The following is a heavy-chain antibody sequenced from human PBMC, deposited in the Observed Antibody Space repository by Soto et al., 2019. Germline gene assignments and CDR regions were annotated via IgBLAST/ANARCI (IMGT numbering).Heavy chain of an antibody. CDR3: ARGARITIFGVVIDDAFDI. CDR1: GFTFSSYA. Sequence: QVQLVESGGGVVQPGRSLRLSCAASGFTFSSYAMHWVRQAPGKGLEWVAVISYDGSNKYYADSVKGRFTISRDNSKNTLYLQMNSLRAEDTDVYYCARGARITIFGVVIDDAFDIWGQGTMVTVSS. D-gene: IGHD3-3*01. J-gene: IGHJ3*02. V-gene: IGHV3-30-3*01. CDR2: ISYDGSNK.